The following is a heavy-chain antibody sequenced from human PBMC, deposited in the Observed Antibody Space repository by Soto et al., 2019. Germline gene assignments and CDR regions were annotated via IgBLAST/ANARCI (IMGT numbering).Heavy chain of an antibody. D-gene: IGHD2-2*02. Sequence: SETLSLTCTVSSDSISSYYWIWIRQSPGKGLACIGYTDYSGDTYYNPSLNSRVTISVDTSENQFSLKLSYVTAAYTAVSCRARRHIDTGNQGHAFVFGGEGTRVT. J-gene: IGHJ3*01. CDR3: ARRHIDTGNQGHAFVF. CDR1: SDSISSYY. CDR2: TDYSGDT. V-gene: IGHV4-59*08.